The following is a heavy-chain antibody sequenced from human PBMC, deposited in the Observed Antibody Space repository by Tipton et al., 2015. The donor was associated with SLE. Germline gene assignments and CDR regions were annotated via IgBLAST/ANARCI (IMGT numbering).Heavy chain of an antibody. CDR1: GGSISSGGYY. CDR2: IYYSGST. CDR3: ASKDYDSSGYYYLDY. V-gene: IGHV4-31*03. Sequence: TLSLTCTVSGGSISSGGYYWSWIRQHPGKGLEWIGYIYYSGSTYYSPSLKSRVTISVDKSKNQFSLKLSSVTAADTAVYYCASKDYDSSGYYYLDYWGQGTLVTVSS. D-gene: IGHD3-22*01. J-gene: IGHJ4*02.